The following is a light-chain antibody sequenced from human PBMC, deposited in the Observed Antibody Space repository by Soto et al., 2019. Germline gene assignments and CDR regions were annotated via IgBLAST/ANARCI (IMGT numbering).Light chain of an antibody. CDR1: QSFSSSY. CDR3: QQYGSSPPIT. Sequence: EIVLTQSPGTLSLSPGERATLSCRASQSFSSSYLAWYQQKPGQAPRLLIYETSSRATGIPDRFSGSGSGTDFTLTISRLEPEDFAVYYCQQYGSSPPITFGQGTRLEIK. CDR2: ETS. V-gene: IGKV3-20*01. J-gene: IGKJ5*01.